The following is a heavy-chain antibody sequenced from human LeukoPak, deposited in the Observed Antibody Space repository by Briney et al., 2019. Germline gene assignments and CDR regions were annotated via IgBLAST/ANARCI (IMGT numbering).Heavy chain of an antibody. CDR3: ARAAVIAGGSAY. Sequence: GGSLRLSCAASGFTFSSSRMHWVRQAPGKGLVWASRINSDGSSTTYADSVKGRFTISRDNAKNTLYLQMNSLRAEDTAVYYCARAAVIAGGSAYWGQGTLVTVSS. CDR1: GFTFSSSR. J-gene: IGHJ4*02. D-gene: IGHD6-13*01. V-gene: IGHV3-74*01. CDR2: INSDGSST.